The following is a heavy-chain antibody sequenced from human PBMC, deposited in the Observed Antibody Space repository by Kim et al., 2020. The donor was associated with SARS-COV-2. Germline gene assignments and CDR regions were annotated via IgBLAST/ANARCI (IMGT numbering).Heavy chain of an antibody. CDR3: ARVGYGYVWGSYRDYYYYYGMDV. Sequence: GGSLRLSCAASGFTFSDYYMSWIRQAPGKGLEWVSYISSSSSYTNYADSVKGRFTISRDNAKNSLYLQMKSLRAEATAVYYCARVGYGYVWGSYRDYYYYYGMDVWGQGTTVTVSS. V-gene: IGHV3-11*05. CDR1: GFTFSDYY. CDR2: ISSSSSYT. J-gene: IGHJ6*02. D-gene: IGHD3-16*02.